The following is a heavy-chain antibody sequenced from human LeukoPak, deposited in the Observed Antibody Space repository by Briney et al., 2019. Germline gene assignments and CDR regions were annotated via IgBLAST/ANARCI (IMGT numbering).Heavy chain of an antibody. CDR1: GYTFTSYG. Sequence: ASVKVSCKASGYTFTSYGISWVRQAPGQGLEWTGWISAYNGNTNYAQKLQGRVTMTTDTSTSTAYMELRSLRSDDTAVYYCARDDCSSTSCYLYYFDYWGQGTLVTVSS. CDR2: ISAYNGNT. CDR3: ARDDCSSTSCYLYYFDY. J-gene: IGHJ4*02. D-gene: IGHD2-2*01. V-gene: IGHV1-18*01.